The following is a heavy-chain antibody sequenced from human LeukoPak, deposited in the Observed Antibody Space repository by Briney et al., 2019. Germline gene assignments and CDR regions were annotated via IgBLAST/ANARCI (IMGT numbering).Heavy chain of an antibody. Sequence: ASVKVSCKASGYTFTGYYMHWVRQAPGQGLEWMGWINPNSGGTNYAQKFQGRVTMIRDTSISTAYMELSRLRSDDTAVYYCVRDPQAPIAAAGMWGQGTLVTVSS. CDR1: GYTFTGYY. CDR2: INPNSGGT. J-gene: IGHJ4*02. CDR3: VRDPQAPIAAAGM. V-gene: IGHV1-2*02. D-gene: IGHD6-13*01.